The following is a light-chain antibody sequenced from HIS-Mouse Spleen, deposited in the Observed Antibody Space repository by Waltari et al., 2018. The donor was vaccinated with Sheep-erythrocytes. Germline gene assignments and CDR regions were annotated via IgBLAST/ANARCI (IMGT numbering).Light chain of an antibody. Sequence: QSALTQPPSASGSPGQSVTISCTGTSSDVGGYNYVSWYQQHPGKAPNLMIYEVSKRPPGVPDRCSGSKSGNTASLTVSGLQAEDEADYYCSSYAGSNNWVFGGGTKLTVL. V-gene: IGLV2-8*01. CDR2: EVS. J-gene: IGLJ3*02. CDR3: SSYAGSNNWV. CDR1: SSDVGGYNY.